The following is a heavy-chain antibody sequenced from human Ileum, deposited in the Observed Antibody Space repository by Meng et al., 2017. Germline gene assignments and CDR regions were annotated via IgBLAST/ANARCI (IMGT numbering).Heavy chain of an antibody. CDR1: SGTISSNTY. CDR3: ARHGGYSQDF. Sequence: HLSAPGPGLCSPAGSLSLTCAVSSGTISSNTYCSWVRQPPGKGLEWIGQISHSGSAYYNPSLKSRVTMSVDKSKSQFSLMLTSVTAADTAIYYCARHGGYSQDFWGQGTLVTVSS. D-gene: IGHD4-23*01. V-gene: IGHV4-4*02. CDR2: ISHSGSA. J-gene: IGHJ4*02.